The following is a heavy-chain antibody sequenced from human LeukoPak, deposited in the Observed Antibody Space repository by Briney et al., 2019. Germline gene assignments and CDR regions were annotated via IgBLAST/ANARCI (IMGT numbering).Heavy chain of an antibody. D-gene: IGHD2-2*02. Sequence: PSETLSLTCAVYGGSFSGYYWSWIRQPPGKGLEWIGEINHSGSTNYNPSLKSRVTISVDTSKNQFSLKLSSVTAADTAVYYCARGKVVVVPAAIRRYWYFDLWGRGTLVTVSS. CDR2: INHSGST. V-gene: IGHV4-34*01. CDR1: GGSFSGYY. J-gene: IGHJ2*01. CDR3: ARGKVVVVPAAIRRYWYFDL.